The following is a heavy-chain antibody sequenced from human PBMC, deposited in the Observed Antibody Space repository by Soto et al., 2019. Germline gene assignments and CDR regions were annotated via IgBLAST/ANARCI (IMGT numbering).Heavy chain of an antibody. CDR2: IIPIFGTA. V-gene: IGHV1-69*13. J-gene: IGHJ6*02. D-gene: IGHD3-3*01. CDR1: GGTFSSYA. Sequence: EASVKVSCKASGGTFSSYAISWVRQAPGQGLEWMGGIIPIFGTANYAQKFQGRVTITADESTSTAYMELSSLRSEDTAVYYCARGGILRFLEWSVIYYYYGMDVWGQGTTVTVSS. CDR3: ARGGILRFLEWSVIYYYYGMDV.